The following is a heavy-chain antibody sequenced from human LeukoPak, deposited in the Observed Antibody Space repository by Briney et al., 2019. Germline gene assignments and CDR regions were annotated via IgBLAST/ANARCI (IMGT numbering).Heavy chain of an antibody. CDR3: ARERKSSYDTLTGYYKSDAFDI. Sequence: AASVKVSCKASGYTFTSYGISWVRQAPGQGLEWMGWISAYNGNTNYAQKLQGRVTMTTDTSTSTAYMELRSLRSDDTAVYYCARERKSSYDTLTGYYKSDAFDIWGQGTMVTVSS. J-gene: IGHJ3*02. CDR2: ISAYNGNT. D-gene: IGHD3-9*01. CDR1: GYTFTSYG. V-gene: IGHV1-18*01.